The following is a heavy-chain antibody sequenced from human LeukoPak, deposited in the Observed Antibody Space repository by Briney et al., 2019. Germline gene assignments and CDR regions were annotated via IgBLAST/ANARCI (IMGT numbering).Heavy chain of an antibody. V-gene: IGHV4-59*08. J-gene: IGHJ4*02. D-gene: IGHD3-10*01. CDR1: GGSISSYY. CDR2: IYHSGNT. Sequence: SETLSLTCTVSGGSISSYYWSWIRQPPGRGLEWIGSIYHSGNTYYNPSLKSRVTISVDTSKNQFSLKLSSVTAADTAVYYCARGFYGSGSHYWGQGTLVTVSS. CDR3: ARGFYGSGSHY.